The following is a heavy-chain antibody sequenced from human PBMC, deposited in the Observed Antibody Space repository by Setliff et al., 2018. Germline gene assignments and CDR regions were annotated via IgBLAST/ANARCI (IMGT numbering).Heavy chain of an antibody. CDR3: ARGGYNGYAVFDD. CDR2: IYYTGSP. D-gene: IGHD5-12*01. Sequence: SETLSLTCTVSGGSISGYYWSWIRQPPGKGLEWIGNIYYTGSPSCSPSLRSRGTISVDTSKNKFSLSLSSVTAADTAVYYCARGGYNGYAVFDDWGQGALVTVSS. V-gene: IGHV4-59*01. J-gene: IGHJ4*02. CDR1: GGSISGYY.